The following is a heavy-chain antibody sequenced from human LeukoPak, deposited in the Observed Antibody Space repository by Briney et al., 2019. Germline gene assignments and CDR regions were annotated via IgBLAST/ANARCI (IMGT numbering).Heavy chain of an antibody. CDR1: GGSISSYC. V-gene: IGHV4-59*01. J-gene: IGHJ6*03. D-gene: IGHD3-10*01. CDR3: ARVEEGYGSGRRENYFYYYMDV. Sequence: SETLSLTCTVSGGSISSYCWSWIRQPPGKGLEWIGYIYYSGSTNYDPSLKSRVTISVDTSKNQFSLKLSSVTAADTAVYYCARVEEGYGSGRRENYFYYYMDVWGKGTTVTISS. CDR2: IYYSGST.